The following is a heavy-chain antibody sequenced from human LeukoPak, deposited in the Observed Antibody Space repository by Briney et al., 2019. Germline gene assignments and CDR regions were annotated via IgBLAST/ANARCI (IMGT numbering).Heavy chain of an antibody. CDR2: INPNSGGT. CDR1: GYIFISYY. V-gene: IGHV1-2*02. Sequence: ASVKVSCKASGYIFISYYIHWVRQAPGQGLEWMGVINPNSGGTNYAQKFQGRVTMTRDTSISTAYMELSRLRSDDTAVYYCARDRRSAYYYGSGSDYWGQGTLVTVSS. D-gene: IGHD3-10*01. CDR3: ARDRRSAYYYGSGSDY. J-gene: IGHJ4*02.